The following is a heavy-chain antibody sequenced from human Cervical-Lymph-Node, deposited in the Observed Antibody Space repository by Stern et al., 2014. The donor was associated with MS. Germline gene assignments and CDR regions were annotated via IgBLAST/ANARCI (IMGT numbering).Heavy chain of an antibody. CDR2: ISVHNGNT. J-gene: IGHJ4*02. CDR3: SRSGGGCSYQADDDY. Sequence: VQLVESGAEVKKPGASVKVSCKASGYTFTSYGISWVRQAPGQGLEWMGWISVHNGNTNNAQKFPGRVNMTRDTSTSTAYMELRSLRSDGTAVYYCSRSGGGCSYQADDDYWGQGTLVTVSS. D-gene: IGHD3-16*01. CDR1: GYTFTSYG. V-gene: IGHV1-18*04.